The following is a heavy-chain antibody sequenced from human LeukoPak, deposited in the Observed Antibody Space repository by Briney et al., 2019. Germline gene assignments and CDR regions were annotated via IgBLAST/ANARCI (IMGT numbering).Heavy chain of an antibody. V-gene: IGHV1-18*01. D-gene: IGHD1-26*01. CDR3: AREDASGSYYTDAFDI. Sequence: ASVKVSCKASGYTFTSYGISWVRQAPGQGLEWMGWISAYNGNTNYAQKLQGRVTMTTDTSTSTAYMELRSLRSDDTAVYYCAREDASGSYYTDAFDIWGQGTMVTVSS. J-gene: IGHJ3*02. CDR1: GYTFTSYG. CDR2: ISAYNGNT.